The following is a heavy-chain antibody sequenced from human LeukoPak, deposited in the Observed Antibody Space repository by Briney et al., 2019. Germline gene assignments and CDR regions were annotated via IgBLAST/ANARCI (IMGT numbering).Heavy chain of an antibody. CDR2: ISYDGSNK. J-gene: IGHJ3*02. D-gene: IGHD3-22*01. V-gene: IGHV3-30-3*01. CDR1: GFTFSSYA. CDR3: ARDRLIVVVGHAFDI. Sequence: PGGSLRLSCAASGFTFSSYAMHWVRQAPGKGLEWVAVISYDGSNKYYADSVKGRFTISRDNSKNTLYLQTNSLRAEDTAVYYCARDRLIVVVGHAFDIWGQGTMVTVSS.